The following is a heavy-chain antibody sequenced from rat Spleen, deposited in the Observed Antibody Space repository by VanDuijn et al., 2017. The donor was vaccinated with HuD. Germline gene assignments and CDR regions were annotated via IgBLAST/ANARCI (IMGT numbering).Heavy chain of an antibody. D-gene: IGHD1-11*01. Sequence: QVQLKESGPGLVQPSQTLSLTCTVSGFSLPSYSVHWVRQPPGKGLEWMGRMRYNGDTSYNSALKSRLNISRDTSKNQVFLKMNSLQTDDTGTYYCTRDGTTGLLAYVLDAWGQGASVSVSS. CDR1: GFSLPSYS. J-gene: IGHJ4*01. CDR3: TRDGTTGLLAYVLDA. V-gene: IGHV2-63*01. CDR2: MRYNGDT.